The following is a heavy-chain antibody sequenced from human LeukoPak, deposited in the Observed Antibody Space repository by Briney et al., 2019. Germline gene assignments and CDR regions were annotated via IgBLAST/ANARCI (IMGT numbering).Heavy chain of an antibody. J-gene: IGHJ4*02. V-gene: IGHV3-23*01. CDR3: AKSPEYSSGWYYFDY. CDR1: GFTFSSYI. D-gene: IGHD6-19*01. Sequence: GGSLRLSCEASGFTFSSYIMTWVRQAPGKGLERVSTIKGSAEATYYADSVKGRFTISRDNSKNTLYLQMNSLRAEDTAVYYCAKSPEYSSGWYYFDYWGQGTLVTVSS. CDR2: IKGSAEAT.